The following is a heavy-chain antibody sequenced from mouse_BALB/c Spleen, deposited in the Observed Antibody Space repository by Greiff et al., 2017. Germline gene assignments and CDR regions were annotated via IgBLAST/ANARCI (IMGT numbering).Heavy chain of an antibody. CDR2: SRNKANDYTT. J-gene: IGHJ3*01. V-gene: IGHV7-1*02. CDR3: ARDGNWAWFAY. D-gene: IGHD4-1*01. Sequence: DVKLVESGGGLVQPGGSLRLSCATSGFTFSDFYMEWVRQPPGKRLEWIAASRNKANDYTTEYSASVKGRFIVSRDTSQSILYLQMNALRAEDTAIYYCARDGNWAWFAYWGQGTLVTVSA. CDR1: GFTFSDFY.